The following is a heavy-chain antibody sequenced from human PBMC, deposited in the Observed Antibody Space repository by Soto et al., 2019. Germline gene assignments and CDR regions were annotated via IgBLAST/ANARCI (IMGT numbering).Heavy chain of an antibody. D-gene: IGHD2-2*02. CDR3: ARGYIDTINWFDP. CDR2: VYQSGST. CDR1: GGSISGGGYS. J-gene: IGHJ5*02. V-gene: IGHV4-30-2*01. Sequence: SETLSLTCAVSGGSISGGGYSWTWIRQPPGKGLEWIGCVYQSGSTYYNPSLKSRVTISSDRPYNQFSLKLSSVTAADTAVYYCARGYIDTINWFDPWGQGTLVTAPQ.